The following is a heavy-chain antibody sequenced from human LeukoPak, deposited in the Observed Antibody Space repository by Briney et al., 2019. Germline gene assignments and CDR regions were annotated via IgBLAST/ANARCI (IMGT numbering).Heavy chain of an antibody. CDR3: ARRYHNDYAIED. D-gene: IGHD3-16*01. CDR2: ISYSGTT. Sequence: SETLSLTCTVSGDSISSSSYYWGWIRQPPGKGLEWIGSISYSGTTYYKPSLRSRVTMSVDTSKNQFSLKLSSVTAADTALYYCARRYHNDYAIEDWGQGTLVTVSS. CDR1: GDSISSSSYY. J-gene: IGHJ4*02. V-gene: IGHV4-39*01.